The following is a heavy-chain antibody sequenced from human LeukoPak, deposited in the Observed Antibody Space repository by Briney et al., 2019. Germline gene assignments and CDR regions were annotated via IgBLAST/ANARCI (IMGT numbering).Heavy chain of an antibody. CDR2: IYYSGST. CDR1: GGSISSGGYY. Sequence: SETLSLTCTVSGGSISSGGYYWSWIRQHPGKGLEWIGYIYYSGSTYYNPSLKSRVTISVDTSKNQFSLKLSSVTAADTAVYYCARGGAYCGGDCYEFDYWVQGTLVTVSS. D-gene: IGHD2-21*02. CDR3: ARGGAYCGGDCYEFDY. V-gene: IGHV4-31*03. J-gene: IGHJ4*02.